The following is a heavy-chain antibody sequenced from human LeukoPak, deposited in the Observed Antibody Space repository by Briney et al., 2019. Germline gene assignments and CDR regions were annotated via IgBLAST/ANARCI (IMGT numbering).Heavy chain of an antibody. CDR1: GGTFSSYA. CDR3: ARGDTMVRGAKHYYYYMDV. Sequence: SVKVSCKASGGTFSSYAISWVRQAPGQGLEWMGGIIPIFGTANYAQKFQGRVTITADESTSTAYMELSSLRSEDTAVYYCARGDTMVRGAKHYYYYMDVWGKGTTVTISS. V-gene: IGHV1-69*13. J-gene: IGHJ6*03. CDR2: IIPIFGTA. D-gene: IGHD3-10*01.